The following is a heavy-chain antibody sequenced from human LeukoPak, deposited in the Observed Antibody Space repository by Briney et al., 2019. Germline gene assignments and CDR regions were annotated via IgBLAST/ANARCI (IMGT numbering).Heavy chain of an antibody. CDR2: IIPVFGTT. D-gene: IGHD6-13*01. J-gene: IGHJ5*02. CDR1: GGTVSNYG. Sequence: GASVKVSCKASGGTVSNYGISWVRQAPGQGLEWMGGIIPVFGTTNYAQKFQGRLTITADESTSTAYMELRNVRSEDTAVYFCAREQGSPAVYWFDPWGQGTLVTVSS. CDR3: AREQGSPAVYWFDP. V-gene: IGHV1-69*13.